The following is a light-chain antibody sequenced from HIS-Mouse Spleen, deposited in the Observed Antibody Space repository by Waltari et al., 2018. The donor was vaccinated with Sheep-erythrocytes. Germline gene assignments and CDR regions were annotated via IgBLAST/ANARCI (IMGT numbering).Light chain of an antibody. CDR2: DVS. CDR1: SSDVGGYNY. V-gene: IGLV2-11*02. Sequence: QSALTQPRSVSGSPGQSVTISCTGTSSDVGGYNYVSWYQQHPGKAPKLMIYDVSKRPSGVPDRFSGSSSGTTVTLTISGVQAEDEADYYCQSADSSGTYPVFGGGTKLTVL. CDR3: QSADSSGTYPV. J-gene: IGLJ2*01.